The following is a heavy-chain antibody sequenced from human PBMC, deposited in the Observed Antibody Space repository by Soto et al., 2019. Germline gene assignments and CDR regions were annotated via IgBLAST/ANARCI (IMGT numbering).Heavy chain of an antibody. CDR2: ISAYNGNT. J-gene: IGHJ4*02. CDR1: GYTFTSYG. CDR3: ARAWFGFLEWLPDFDY. V-gene: IGHV1-18*01. D-gene: IGHD3-3*01. Sequence: ASVKVSCKASGYTFTSYGISWVRQAPGQGLEWMGWISAYNGNTNYAQKPQGRVTMTTDTSTSTAYMELRSLRSDDTAVYYCARAWFGFLEWLPDFDYWGQGTLVTVSS.